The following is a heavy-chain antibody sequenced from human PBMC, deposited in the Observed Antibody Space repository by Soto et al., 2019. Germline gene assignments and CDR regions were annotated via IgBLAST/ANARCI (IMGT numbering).Heavy chain of an antibody. CDR3: ARDLGSTSCRFYFDY. CDR1: GFTFSSYG. CDR2: IWYDGSNK. V-gene: IGHV3-33*01. J-gene: IGHJ4*02. Sequence: GGSLRLSCAASGFTFSSYGMHWVRQAPGKGLEWVAVIWYDGSNKYYADSVKGRFTISRDNSKNTLYLQMNSLRAEDTAVHYCARDLGSTSCRFYFDYWGQGTLVTVSS. D-gene: IGHD2-2*01.